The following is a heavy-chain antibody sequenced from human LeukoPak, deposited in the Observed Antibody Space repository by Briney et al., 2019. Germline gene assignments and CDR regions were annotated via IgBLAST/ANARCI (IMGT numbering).Heavy chain of an antibody. D-gene: IGHD2-15*01. J-gene: IGHJ3*02. Sequence: SETLSLTCTVFGGYISSGGYYWSWIRQHPGKGLEWIGYIYYSGSTYYNPSLKSRVTISVDTSKNQFSLKLSSVTAADTAVYYCASTASVVAATPDAFDIWGQGTMVTVSS. CDR3: ASTASVVAATPDAFDI. CDR1: GGYISSGGYY. CDR2: IYYSGST. V-gene: IGHV4-31*03.